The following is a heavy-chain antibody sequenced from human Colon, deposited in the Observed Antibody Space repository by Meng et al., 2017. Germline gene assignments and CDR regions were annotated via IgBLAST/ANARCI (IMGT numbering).Heavy chain of an antibody. Sequence: SGPTLVKPTETLTLTCTVSGFSLTNARMGVSWIRQPPGKALEWLAHITSEDEKSYSTALKNRLTISKDTSTGQVVLTMTKMDPVDTATYYCARVRILMTFYQGLDVWGQGIAVTVSS. D-gene: IGHD2/OR15-2a*01. CDR1: GFSLTNARMG. CDR3: ARVRILMTFYQGLDV. V-gene: IGHV2-26*01. CDR2: ITSEDEK. J-gene: IGHJ6*02.